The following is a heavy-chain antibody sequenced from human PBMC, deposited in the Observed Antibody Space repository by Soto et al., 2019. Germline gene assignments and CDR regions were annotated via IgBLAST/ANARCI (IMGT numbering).Heavy chain of an antibody. CDR2: ISGSDNRV. J-gene: IGHJ6*02. CDR1: GFTFSTYH. CDR3: AKILTVTTNCWHGMDA. V-gene: IGHV3-23*01. Sequence: GGSLRLSCAASGFTFSTYHMVWVRQAPGKGLESVASISGSDNRVFYADSVKGRFTVSRDNSKNTLYLQMNSLRVEDSAVYYCAKILTVTTNCWHGMDAWGQGTTVTISS. D-gene: IGHD4-17*01.